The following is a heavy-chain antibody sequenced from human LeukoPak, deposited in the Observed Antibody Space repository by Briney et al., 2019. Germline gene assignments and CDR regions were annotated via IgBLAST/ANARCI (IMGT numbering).Heavy chain of an antibody. CDR3: ARTYDSSGSVPPDYFDY. J-gene: IGHJ4*02. V-gene: IGHV1-69*13. CDR2: IIPIFGTA. Sequence: ASVKVSCKASGGTFSSYAISWVRQAPGQGLEWMGGIIPIFGTASYAQKFQGRVTITADESTSTAYMELSSLRSEDTAVYYSARTYDSSGSVPPDYFDYWGQGTLVTVSS. D-gene: IGHD3-22*01. CDR1: GGTFSSYA.